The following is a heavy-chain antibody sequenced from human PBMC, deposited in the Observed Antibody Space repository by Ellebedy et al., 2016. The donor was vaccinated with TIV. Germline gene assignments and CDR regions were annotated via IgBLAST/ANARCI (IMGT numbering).Heavy chain of an antibody. D-gene: IGHD4/OR15-4a*01. CDR1: GVSFNNDF. J-gene: IGHJ4*02. CDR2: ANSRGNT. CDR3: ARGDRRASMVIFDN. V-gene: IGHV4-34*01. Sequence: MPSETLSLTCSVYGVSFNNDFWNWIRQPPGKGLEWIGEANSRGNTNYNPSLRSRVTLSFDTSKDQFSLKLSSVTAADTAVYYCARGDRRASMVIFDNWGQGTLVTVSS.